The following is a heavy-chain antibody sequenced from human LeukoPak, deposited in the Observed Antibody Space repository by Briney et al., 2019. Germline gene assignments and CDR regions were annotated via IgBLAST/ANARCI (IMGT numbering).Heavy chain of an antibody. J-gene: IGHJ4*02. V-gene: IGHV4-59*01. D-gene: IGHD3-16*01. CDR1: GASISGYF. Sequence: KSSETLSLTCTVSGASISGYFWSWIRQPPGKGLEWIGYISSSGNTNYNPSLKSRVTISVDTSKNRFSLKLSSVTAADTAVFYCARDGYLGSSVFGYWGQGTLVTVSS. CDR3: ARDGYLGSSVFGY. CDR2: ISSSGNT.